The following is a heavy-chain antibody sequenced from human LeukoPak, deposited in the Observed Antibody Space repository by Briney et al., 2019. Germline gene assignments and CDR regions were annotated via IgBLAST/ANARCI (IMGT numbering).Heavy chain of an antibody. Sequence: PGGSLRLSCAASGFTFSSYWMHWVRQAPGKGLVRVSRINSDGSSTSYADSVKGRFTISRDNAKNTLYLQMNSLRAEDTAVYYCAREGPPYYDFWSGYHNWFDPWGQGTLVTVSS. V-gene: IGHV3-74*01. CDR2: INSDGSST. CDR1: GFTFSSYW. D-gene: IGHD3-3*01. J-gene: IGHJ5*02. CDR3: AREGPPYYDFWSGYHNWFDP.